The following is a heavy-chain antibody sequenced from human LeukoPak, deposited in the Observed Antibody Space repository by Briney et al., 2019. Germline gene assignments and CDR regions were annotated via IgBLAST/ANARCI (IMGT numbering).Heavy chain of an antibody. CDR1: GYTFTGYY. V-gene: IGHV1-2*02. J-gene: IGHJ4*02. Sequence: ASVKDSCMASGYTFTGYYMHWVRQAPGQGLEWVRWINPNSGGTNYAQKFQGRVTMTRDTSISTAYMELTRLGSDDTAVYYCARGSSINWYKYYFDYGGQGTLVTVSS. CDR2: INPNSGGT. D-gene: IGHD6-13*01. CDR3: ARGSSINWYKYYFDY.